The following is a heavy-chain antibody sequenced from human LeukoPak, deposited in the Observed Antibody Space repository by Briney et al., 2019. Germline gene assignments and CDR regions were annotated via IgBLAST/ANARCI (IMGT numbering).Heavy chain of an antibody. CDR1: GGSFSGYY. CDR2: INHNGST. CDR3: ARGRTVFDY. J-gene: IGHJ4*02. V-gene: IGHV4-34*01. Sequence: SETLSLTCAVYGGSFSGYYWSWNRRPPGKGLEWIGEINHNGSTNYNPSLKSRVTISVDTSKNQFSLKLSSMTAADTAVYYCARGRTVFDYWGQGTLVTVSS. D-gene: IGHD4-17*01.